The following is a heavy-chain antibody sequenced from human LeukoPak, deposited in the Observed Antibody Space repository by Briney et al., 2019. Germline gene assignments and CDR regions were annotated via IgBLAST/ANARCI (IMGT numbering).Heavy chain of an antibody. V-gene: IGHV4-34*01. CDR1: GGSFTGYY. CDR3: ATRPTPPYYYYYMDV. D-gene: IGHD4-23*01. J-gene: IGHJ6*03. Sequence: PSETLSLTCAVYGGSFTGYYWNWIRQPPGKGLEWIGEINHGGSTNYNPSLKSRVTISVDTSKNQFSLKLNSVTAADTAVYHCATRPTPPYYYYYMDVWGKGTTVTVSS. CDR2: INHGGST.